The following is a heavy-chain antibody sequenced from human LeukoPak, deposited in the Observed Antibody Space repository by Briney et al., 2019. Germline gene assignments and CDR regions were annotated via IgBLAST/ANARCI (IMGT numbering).Heavy chain of an antibody. CDR1: GFTFDDYA. CDR2: ISWNSGSI. Sequence: GGSLRLSCAASGFTFDDYAMHWVRQAPGEGLEWVSGISWNSGSIGYADSVKGRFTISRDNAKNSLYLQMNSLRAEDMALYYCAKDKHYYGSGSLDYWGQGTLVTVSS. J-gene: IGHJ4*02. D-gene: IGHD3-10*01. CDR3: AKDKHYYGSGSLDY. V-gene: IGHV3-9*03.